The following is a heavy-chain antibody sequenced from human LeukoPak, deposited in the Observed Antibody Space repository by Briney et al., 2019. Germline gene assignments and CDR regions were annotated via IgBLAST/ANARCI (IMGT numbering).Heavy chain of an antibody. CDR3: AKIEGKYQLANVPDH. J-gene: IGHJ4*02. Sequence: PGGSLRLSCAASGFTFSTYGMHWVRQAPGKGLEWVAFIRYDGNNKYYADFVKGRYTISRDNSKNTLYLHMNSLRTEDTAVYYCAKIEGKYQLANVPDHWGQGTLVTVSS. CDR2: IRYDGNNK. D-gene: IGHD2-2*01. CDR1: GFTFSTYG. V-gene: IGHV3-30*02.